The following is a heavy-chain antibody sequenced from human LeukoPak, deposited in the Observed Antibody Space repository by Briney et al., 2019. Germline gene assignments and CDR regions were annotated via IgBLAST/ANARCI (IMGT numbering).Heavy chain of an antibody. CDR1: GFTFSSYG. CDR2: IRYDGSNK. Sequence: GGSLRLSCAASGFTFSSYGMHWVRQAPGKGLEWVAFIRYDGSNKYYADSVKGRFTISRDNSKNTLYLQMNSLRAEDTAVYYCAKDKVPAAKGNFDYWGQGTLVTVSS. D-gene: IGHD2-2*01. CDR3: AKDKVPAAKGNFDY. J-gene: IGHJ4*02. V-gene: IGHV3-30*02.